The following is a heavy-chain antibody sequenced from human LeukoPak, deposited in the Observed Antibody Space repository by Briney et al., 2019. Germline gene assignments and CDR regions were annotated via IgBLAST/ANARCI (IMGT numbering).Heavy chain of an antibody. CDR1: GGSISSSSYY. Sequence: SETLSLTCTVSGGSISSSSYYWGWIRQPPGKGLEWIWSIYYSGITYHNPSLKSRVTISVDTSKNQFSLKLSSVTAADTAVYYCARSRHYYDSSGYSYWGQGTLVTVSS. V-gene: IGHV4-39*07. J-gene: IGHJ4*02. CDR3: ARSRHYYDSSGYSY. D-gene: IGHD3-22*01. CDR2: IYYSGIT.